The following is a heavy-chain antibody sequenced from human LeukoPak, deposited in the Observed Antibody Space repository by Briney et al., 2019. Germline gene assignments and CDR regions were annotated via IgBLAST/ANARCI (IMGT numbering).Heavy chain of an antibody. CDR2: INWNGGST. J-gene: IGHJ4*02. Sequence: SGGSLRLSCAASGFTFDDYGMSWVRQAPGKGLEWVSGINWNGGSTGYADSVKGRFTISRDNAKNSVYLQMNSLRAEDTAVYYCAREYSSSIDYWGQGTLVTVSS. D-gene: IGHD6-13*01. V-gene: IGHV3-20*04. CDR3: AREYSSSIDY. CDR1: GFTFDDYG.